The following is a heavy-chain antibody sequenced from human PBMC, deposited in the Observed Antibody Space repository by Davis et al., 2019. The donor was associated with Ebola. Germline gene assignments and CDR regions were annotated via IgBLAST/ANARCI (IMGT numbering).Heavy chain of an antibody. CDR1: GFTFGSFW. Sequence: PGGSLRLSCTASGFTFGSFWMSWVRQAPGKGLEWVANIYRDGNKKYYVDSVKDRFTISRDNTKNSLYLQMNSLRAEDTAVYFCARGVAVGGFYFDYWGQGTLVTVSS. D-gene: IGHD6-19*01. CDR2: IYRDGNKK. V-gene: IGHV3-7*03. J-gene: IGHJ4*02. CDR3: ARGVAVGGFYFDY.